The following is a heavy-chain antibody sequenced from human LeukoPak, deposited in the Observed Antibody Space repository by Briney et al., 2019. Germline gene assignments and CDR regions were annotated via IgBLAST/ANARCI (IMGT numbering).Heavy chain of an antibody. Sequence: PGGSLRLSCAASGFTFSSYAMQWVRQAPGKGLEWVAVISYDGSNKYYADSVKGRFTISRDNSKNTLYLQMNSLRAEDTAVYYCASSGYHYYDSSGSDYWGQGTLVTVSS. J-gene: IGHJ4*02. CDR3: ASSGYHYYDSSGSDY. CDR2: ISYDGSNK. CDR1: GFTFSSYA. D-gene: IGHD3-22*01. V-gene: IGHV3-30-3*01.